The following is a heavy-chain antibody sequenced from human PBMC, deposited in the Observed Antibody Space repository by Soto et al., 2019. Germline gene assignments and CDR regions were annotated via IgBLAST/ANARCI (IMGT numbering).Heavy chain of an antibody. CDR2: ISRSSGST. CDR3: AKGPQGYDILTGYPGLFDY. Sequence: GGSLRLSCAASGFAFSDYAMSWVRQAPGKGLEWVSGISRSSGSTYYAASVKGRFTISRDNSKNTLYLQMNSLRAEDTAAYYCAKGPQGYDILTGYPGLFDYWGQGTLVTVSS. CDR1: GFAFSDYA. J-gene: IGHJ4*02. V-gene: IGHV3-23*01. D-gene: IGHD3-9*01.